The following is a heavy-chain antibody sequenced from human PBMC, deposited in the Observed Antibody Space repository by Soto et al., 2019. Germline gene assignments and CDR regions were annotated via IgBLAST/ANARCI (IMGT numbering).Heavy chain of an antibody. D-gene: IGHD3-10*01. CDR3: VAGDY. CDR2: ISYGGST. J-gene: IGHJ4*02. CDR1: GGSINSGGYC. V-gene: IGHV4-31*03. Sequence: QVQLQESGPGLVKPSQTLSLTCTVSGGSINSGGYCWSWIRQHPGKGLDWIGCISYGGSTSYNPSLKSRVTISVDTSKNQFSLKLSSVTAADTAVYYCVAGDYWGQGTLVTVSS.